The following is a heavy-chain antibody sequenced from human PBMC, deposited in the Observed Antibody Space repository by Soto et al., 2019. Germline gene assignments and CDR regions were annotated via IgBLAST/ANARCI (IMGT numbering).Heavy chain of an antibody. V-gene: IGHV3-33*01. J-gene: IGHJ6*03. CDR1: GFTFSSYG. CDR2: IWYDGSNK. Sequence: GGSLRLSCAASGFTFSSYGMHWVRQAPGKGLEWVAVIWYDGSNKYYADSVKGRFTISRDNSKNTLYLQMNSLRAEDTAVYYCARKSSGTYYYYYYYMDVWGKGTTVTVSS. D-gene: IGHD3-10*01. CDR3: ARKSSGTYYYYYYYMDV.